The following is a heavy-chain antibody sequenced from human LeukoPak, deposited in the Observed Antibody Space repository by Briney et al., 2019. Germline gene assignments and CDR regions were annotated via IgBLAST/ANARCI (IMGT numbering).Heavy chain of an antibody. CDR2: IYCDGST. V-gene: IGHV4-39*01. Sequence: PSETLSLTCTVSDGSISSSTYYWAWIRQPPGKGLEWIGNIYCDGSTYYNPSLKSRLTISVDTSKNQFSLKLSSVTAADTAVYYCARIPGYCRGGSCFSIYFDSWGQGTLVTVSS. CDR1: DGSISSSTYY. J-gene: IGHJ4*02. D-gene: IGHD2-15*01. CDR3: ARIPGYCRGGSCFSIYFDS.